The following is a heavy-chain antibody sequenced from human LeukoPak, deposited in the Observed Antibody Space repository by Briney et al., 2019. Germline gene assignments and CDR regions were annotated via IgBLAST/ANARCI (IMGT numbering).Heavy chain of an antibody. CDR2: MNPDSGNT. D-gene: IGHD3-10*01. Sequence: GGSVKVSCKASGYTFSNYDINWVRQVPGQGLEWMGWMNPDSGNTGYAQRFQGRVTLTRNPSISTAYMEVSSLRSEDTAVYFCARGTTRNYGDFDYWGQGTLVTVSS. J-gene: IGHJ4*02. CDR1: GYTFSNYD. CDR3: ARGTTRNYGDFDY. V-gene: IGHV1-8*01.